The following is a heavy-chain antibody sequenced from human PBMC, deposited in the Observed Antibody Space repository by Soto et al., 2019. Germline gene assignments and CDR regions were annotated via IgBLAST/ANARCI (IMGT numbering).Heavy chain of an antibody. Sequence: QVQLVQSGAEVKKPGSSVKVSCKASGGTFNSYAISWVRQAPGQGLEWMGGIIPIFGTANYAQKFQGRVTITADKSTSTAYMELSSLRSEDTAVYYCARMVKYSSGQSWFDPWGQGTLVTVSS. CDR1: GGTFNSYA. D-gene: IGHD6-19*01. CDR3: ARMVKYSSGQSWFDP. J-gene: IGHJ5*02. V-gene: IGHV1-69*06. CDR2: IIPIFGTA.